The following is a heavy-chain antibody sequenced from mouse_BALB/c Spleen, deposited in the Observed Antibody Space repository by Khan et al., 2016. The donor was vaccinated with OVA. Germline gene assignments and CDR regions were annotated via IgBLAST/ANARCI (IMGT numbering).Heavy chain of an antibody. Sequence: VQLKQSGPELVKPGASVKMSCKTSGYTFTNYLMHWVKQKPGQGLEWIGYINPYNDGTKYNEKFRGKATLTSDKSSSTAYMELSSLTSEDSAVYYCASYASTPCYAMDYWGQGTSVTVSS. J-gene: IGHJ4*01. D-gene: IGHD1-1*01. V-gene: IGHV1S136*01. CDR3: ASYASTPCYAMDY. CDR2: INPYNDGT. CDR1: GYTFTNYL.